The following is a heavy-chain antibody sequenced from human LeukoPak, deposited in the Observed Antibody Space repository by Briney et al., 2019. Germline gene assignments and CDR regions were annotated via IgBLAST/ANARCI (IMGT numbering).Heavy chain of an antibody. Sequence: GGSLRLSCAASGFTFSDYYMSWIRQAPGKGLAWVSAISGSGGTTFYADSVKGRFTISRDNSKSTLYLQMNSLTAEDTAIYYCAKAIGYSYGYDDYWGQGTVVTVSS. CDR1: GFTFSDYY. V-gene: IGHV3-23*01. J-gene: IGHJ4*02. CDR3: AKAIGYSYGYDDY. D-gene: IGHD5-18*01. CDR2: ISGSGGTT.